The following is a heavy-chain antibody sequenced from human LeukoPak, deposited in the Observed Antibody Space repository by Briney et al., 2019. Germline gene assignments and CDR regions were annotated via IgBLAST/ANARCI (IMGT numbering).Heavy chain of an antibody. V-gene: IGHV4-61*01. CDR3: ARQYGVIEAFDY. D-gene: IGHD4-17*01. CDR1: DGSVSSGNLY. J-gene: IGHJ4*02. CDR2: VYYIGNT. Sequence: SESLSLTCTVSDGSVSSGNLYWSWIRQPPGKGLEWIGYVYYIGNTNYNPSLESRVTMSIDTSTNQFSLKLTSVTAADTAVYYCARQYGVIEAFDYWGRECLASVSS.